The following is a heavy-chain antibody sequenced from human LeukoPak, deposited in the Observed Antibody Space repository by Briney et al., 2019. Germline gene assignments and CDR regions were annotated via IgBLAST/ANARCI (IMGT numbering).Heavy chain of an antibody. CDR2: INPTTGVT. CDR1: GYTFTTYY. V-gene: IGHV1-46*01. J-gene: IGHJ4*02. Sequence: ASVKVSCKTSGYTFTTYYMHWVRQAPGQGLEWMGIINPTTGVTIYAQKFQGRVTMTEDTSTDTAYMELSSLRSEDTAVYYCAPQHLYGSGSYYLYWGQGTLVTVSS. CDR3: APQHLYGSGSYYLY. D-gene: IGHD3-10*01.